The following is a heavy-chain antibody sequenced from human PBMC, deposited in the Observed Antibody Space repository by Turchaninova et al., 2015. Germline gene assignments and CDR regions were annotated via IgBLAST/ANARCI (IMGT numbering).Heavy chain of an antibody. CDR1: GDSISNYY. V-gene: IGHV4-59*01. J-gene: IGHJ4*02. Sequence: QVQLQESGPGLVKPSETLSLICTVSGDSISNYYWTWIRKSPGKGLEWIGNIYHSGSANYNPSLKSRVTISIEASKNQFSLKLTSVTAADTAVYFCARGSHFLQWLLDYWGQGTLVTVSS. D-gene: IGHD6-19*01. CDR3: ARGSHFLQWLLDY. CDR2: IYHSGSA.